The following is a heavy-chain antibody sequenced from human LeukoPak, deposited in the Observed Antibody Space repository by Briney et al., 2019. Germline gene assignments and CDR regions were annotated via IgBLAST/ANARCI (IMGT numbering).Heavy chain of an antibody. CDR1: GFIFSSYA. V-gene: IGHV3-23*01. D-gene: IGHD2-21*01. Sequence: GGSLRLSCAASGFIFSSYAMSWVRQAPGKGLEWVSAISGSGGSTYYADSVKGRFTISRDNSKNTLYLQMNSLRAEDTAVYYCAKDRSYCGGDCYSDYFDYWGQGTLVTVSS. J-gene: IGHJ4*02. CDR2: ISGSGGST. CDR3: AKDRSYCGGDCYSDYFDY.